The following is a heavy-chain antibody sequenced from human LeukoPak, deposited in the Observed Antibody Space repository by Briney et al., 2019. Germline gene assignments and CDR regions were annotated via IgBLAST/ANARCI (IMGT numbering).Heavy chain of an antibody. CDR2: IYYSGST. Sequence: SQTLSLTCTVSGGSISSGDYYWSWIRQPPGKGLEWIGYIYYSGSTYYHPSLKSRVTISVDTSKNQFSLRLSSVTAADTAVYYCARETGLWFGESNLDYWGQGTLVTVSS. CDR1: GGSISSGDYY. D-gene: IGHD3-10*01. J-gene: IGHJ4*02. V-gene: IGHV4-30-4*08. CDR3: ARETGLWFGESNLDY.